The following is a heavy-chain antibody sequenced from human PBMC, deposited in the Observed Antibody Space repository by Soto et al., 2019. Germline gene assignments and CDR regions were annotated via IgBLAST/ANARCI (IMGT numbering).Heavy chain of an antibody. Sequence: QVQLVQSGAEVKRPGASVKVSCKASGYSFNVYTLQWVRQAPGQRLEWIGWIMAGSGVTLYSQKFQGRLTITRDTFGSTVYMELSSLTSEDTAVYYCAREDGSGRFYRGHLDSWGQGTLVTVSS. CDR1: GYSFNVYT. D-gene: IGHD3-10*01. CDR2: IMAGSGVT. J-gene: IGHJ4*02. CDR3: AREDGSGRFYRGHLDS. V-gene: IGHV1-3*01.